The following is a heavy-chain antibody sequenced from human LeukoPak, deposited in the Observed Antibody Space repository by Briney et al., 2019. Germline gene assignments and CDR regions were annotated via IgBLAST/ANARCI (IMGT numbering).Heavy chain of an antibody. CDR1: GYSFTSYW. Sequence: GESLKISCKGSGYSFTSYWIGGVRQMPGKGLEWMGIIYPGDSDTRYSPSFQGQVTVSADKSISTAYLQWSSLKASDTAMYYCARRATRYDYYYYMDVWGKGTTVTVSS. CDR3: ARRATRYDYYYYMDV. V-gene: IGHV5-51*01. CDR2: IYPGDSDT. D-gene: IGHD5-12*01. J-gene: IGHJ6*03.